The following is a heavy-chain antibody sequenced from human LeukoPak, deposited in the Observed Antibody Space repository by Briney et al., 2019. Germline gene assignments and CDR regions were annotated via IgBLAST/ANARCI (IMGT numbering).Heavy chain of an antibody. CDR1: GDSISAYH. Sequence: SETVSLTCSVSGDSISAYHWNWIRKPPGKGLEWIGCMQSTGNSKYNPSLRSRVTMFVDTSKNQVALILSSVAAADTAVYYCARDKRHSYGRYFDHWGQGALVTVSS. V-gene: IGHV4-59*01. D-gene: IGHD5-18*01. CDR3: ARDKRHSYGRYFDH. CDR2: MQSTGNS. J-gene: IGHJ4*02.